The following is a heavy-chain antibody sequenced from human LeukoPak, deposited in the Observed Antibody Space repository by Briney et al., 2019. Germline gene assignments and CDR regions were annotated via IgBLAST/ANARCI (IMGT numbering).Heavy chain of an antibody. Sequence: ASVRVSCKASGYTFTSYGISWVRQAPGQGLEWMGWISAYNGNTNYAQKLQGRVTMTTDTSTSTTYMELRSLRSGDTAGYYCERDVITGTRPHDYWGQGALVPGSS. CDR3: ERDVITGTRPHDY. CDR1: GYTFTSYG. CDR2: ISAYNGNT. D-gene: IGHD1-7*01. V-gene: IGHV1-18*01. J-gene: IGHJ4*02.